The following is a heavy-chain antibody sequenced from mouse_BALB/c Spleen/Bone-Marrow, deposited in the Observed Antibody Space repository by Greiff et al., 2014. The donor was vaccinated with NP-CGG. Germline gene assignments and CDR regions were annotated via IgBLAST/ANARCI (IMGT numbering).Heavy chain of an antibody. J-gene: IGHJ3*01. Sequence: EVNVVESGGRLVKPGGSLKLSCAASGFSFSDYYMYWVRQTPEKRLEWVATISDGGGHTYYSDSVKGRFTISRDNAKKNLYLQISSLKCEDTAMYHCARDGGYRYDGLSYWGQGTPVTVSA. CDR3: ARDGGYRYDGLSY. CDR2: ISDGGGHT. V-gene: IGHV5-4*02. CDR1: GFSFSDYY. D-gene: IGHD2-14*01.